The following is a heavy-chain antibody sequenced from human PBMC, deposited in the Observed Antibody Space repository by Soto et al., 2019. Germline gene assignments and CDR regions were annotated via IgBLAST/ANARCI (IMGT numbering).Heavy chain of an antibody. Sequence: QVQLVESGGGLVKPGGSLRLSCASSGFTFSDHYMSWIRRSPGKGLEFLSYISPRTTYKNYADSVKGRFTISRDNAKNSLYLQLNSLRAEGPAIYSCSRGGSGGLFDLCGQGTFGTVSS. CDR3: SRGGSGGLFDL. J-gene: IGHJ4*02. V-gene: IGHV3-11*06. D-gene: IGHD2-15*01. CDR2: ISPRTTYK. CDR1: GFTFSDHY.